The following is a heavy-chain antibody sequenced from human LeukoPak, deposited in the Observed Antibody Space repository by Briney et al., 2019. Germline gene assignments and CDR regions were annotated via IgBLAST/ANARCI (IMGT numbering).Heavy chain of an antibody. CDR3: AGGLAFDCFDY. CDR2: ISGSGGST. J-gene: IGHJ4*02. V-gene: IGHV3-23*01. D-gene: IGHD3-3*02. Sequence: GGSLRLSCAASGFTFSDYYMSWVRQAPGKGPEWVSAISGSGGSTYYADSVKGRFTISRDNSKNTLYLQMNSLRAEDTAVYYCAGGLAFDCFDYWGQGTLVTVSS. CDR1: GFTFSDYY.